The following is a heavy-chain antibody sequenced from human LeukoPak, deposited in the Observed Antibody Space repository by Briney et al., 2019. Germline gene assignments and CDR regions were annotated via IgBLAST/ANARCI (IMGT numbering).Heavy chain of an antibody. CDR2: ISSSGSSI. CDR3: ARSSGYQVPPGY. J-gene: IGHJ4*02. V-gene: IGHV3-48*02. Sequence: GGSLRLSCAASGFTFSSYSMNWVRRAPGKGLEWVSYISSSGSSIFYADSVKGRFTISRDNAKNSLYLQMNSLRDDDTAVYYCARSSGYQVPPGYWGQGTLVTVSS. D-gene: IGHD2-2*01. CDR1: GFTFSSYS.